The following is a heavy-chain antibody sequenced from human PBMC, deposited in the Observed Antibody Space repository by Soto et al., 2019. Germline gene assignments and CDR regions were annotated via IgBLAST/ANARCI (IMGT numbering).Heavy chain of an antibody. Sequence: SETLSLTCAVYGGSFSGYYWSWIRQPPGKGLEWIGEINHSGSTNYNPSLKSRVTISVDTSKNQFSLKPSSVTAADTAVYYCARGKRDYGDLLDYWGQGTLVTVSS. D-gene: IGHD4-17*01. J-gene: IGHJ4*02. CDR1: GGSFSGYY. CDR3: ARGKRDYGDLLDY. V-gene: IGHV4-34*01. CDR2: INHSGST.